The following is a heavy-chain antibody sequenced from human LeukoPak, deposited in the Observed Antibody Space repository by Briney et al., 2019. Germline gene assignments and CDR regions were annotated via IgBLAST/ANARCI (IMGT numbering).Heavy chain of an antibody. CDR1: GGSISSYY. CDR3: AFYYYDSSGYRGRFDY. CDR2: IYYSGST. J-gene: IGHJ4*02. D-gene: IGHD3-22*01. Sequence: PSETLSLTCTVSGGSISSYYWSWIRQPPGKGLEWIGYIYYSGSTNYNPSLKSRVTISVDTSKNQFSLKLSSVTAADTAVYYCAFYYYDSSGYRGRFDYWGQGTLVTVPS. V-gene: IGHV4-59*08.